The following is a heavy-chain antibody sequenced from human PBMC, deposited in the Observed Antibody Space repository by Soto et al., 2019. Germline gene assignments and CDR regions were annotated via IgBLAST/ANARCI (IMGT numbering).Heavy chain of an antibody. J-gene: IGHJ4*02. D-gene: IGHD3-3*01. CDR1: GFIFDDFA. V-gene: IGHV3-9*01. Sequence: EAQLVESGGGFVQPGRSLRLSCAGSGFIFDDFAIHWVRQAPGKGLEWVSGISWNSESLGYADSVEGRFTISRENAKNSLYLQMNSLRAEDTALYYCTKVGGLYDFWSGPLHFDLWGQGTLVTVSS. CDR2: ISWNSESL. CDR3: TKVGGLYDFWSGPLHFDL.